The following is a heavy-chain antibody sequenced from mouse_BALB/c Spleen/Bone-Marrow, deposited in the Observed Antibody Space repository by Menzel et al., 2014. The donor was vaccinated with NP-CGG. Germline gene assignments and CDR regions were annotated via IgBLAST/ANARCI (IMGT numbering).Heavy chain of an antibody. J-gene: IGHJ2*01. Sequence: VQLQQSGAELVKPGASVKLSRKASGYTFTSYWMHWVKQRPGQGLEWIGEMDPNTGRTDYNRKFKSQVSLTVDKSSSTAYMHLSSLTSEDSAVYYCARIDGYDYWGQGTTLTVSS. D-gene: IGHD2-3*01. CDR3: ARIDGYDY. CDR1: GYTFTSYW. CDR2: MDPNTGRT. V-gene: IGHV1S81*02.